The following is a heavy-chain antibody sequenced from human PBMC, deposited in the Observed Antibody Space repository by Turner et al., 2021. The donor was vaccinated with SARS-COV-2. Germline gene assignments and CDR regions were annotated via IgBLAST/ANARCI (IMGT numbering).Heavy chain of an antibody. D-gene: IGHD2-15*01. CDR3: AKSGGMYCSGGNCYSSYFDY. CDR2: ISYDGSNK. CDR1: GFTFSNYG. Sequence: QVQLVESGGGVVQPGRSLRLPCAASGFTFSNYGVHWVRQAPGKGLEWVAVISYDGSNKYYADSVKGRFTISRDNAKNTLYLQMNSLRAEDTAVYYCAKSGGMYCSGGNCYSSYFDYWGQGTLVTVSS. J-gene: IGHJ4*02. V-gene: IGHV3-30*18.